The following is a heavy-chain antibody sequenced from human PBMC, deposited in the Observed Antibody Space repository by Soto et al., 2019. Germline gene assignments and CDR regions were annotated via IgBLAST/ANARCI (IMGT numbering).Heavy chain of an antibody. J-gene: IGHJ3*02. CDR1: GFTFSSYA. CDR2: ISYDGSNK. Sequence: GSLRLSCAASGFTFSSYAMHWVRQAPGKGLEWVAVISYDGSNKYYADSVKGRFTISRDNSKNTLYLQMNSLRAEDTAVYYCARVRGGYSRFDAFDIWGQGTMVTVSS. CDR3: ARVRGGYSRFDAFDI. V-gene: IGHV3-30-3*01. D-gene: IGHD5-18*01.